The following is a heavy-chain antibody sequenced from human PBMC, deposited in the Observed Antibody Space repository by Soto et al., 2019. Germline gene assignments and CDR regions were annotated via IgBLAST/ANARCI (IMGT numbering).Heavy chain of an antibody. V-gene: IGHV3-30*18. CDR3: AKPRAAAGGY. D-gene: IGHD6-13*01. J-gene: IGHJ4*02. Sequence: QVQLVESGGGVVQPGRSLRLSCAASGFTFSSYGMHWVRQAPGKGLEWVAVISYDGSNKYYADAVKGRFTISRDNSKNKLYLQMNSLRAEDTAVYYCAKPRAAAGGYWGQGTMVTVSS. CDR2: ISYDGSNK. CDR1: GFTFSSYG.